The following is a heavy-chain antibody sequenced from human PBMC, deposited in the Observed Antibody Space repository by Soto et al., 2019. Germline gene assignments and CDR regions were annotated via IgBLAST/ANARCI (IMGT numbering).Heavy chain of an antibody. V-gene: IGHV3-23*01. CDR1: GFTFSSYA. J-gene: IGHJ4*02. CDR2: ISGSGGST. Sequence: EVQLLESGGGLVQPGGSLRLSCAASGFTFSSYAMSWVRQAPGKGLEWVSAISGSGGSTYYADSVKGRFTISRDNSKNTLDLQMNSLRAEDTAVYYCAKDSFLSSEGGYNFDYWGQGTLVTVSS. CDR3: AKDSFLSSEGGYNFDY. D-gene: IGHD6-25*01.